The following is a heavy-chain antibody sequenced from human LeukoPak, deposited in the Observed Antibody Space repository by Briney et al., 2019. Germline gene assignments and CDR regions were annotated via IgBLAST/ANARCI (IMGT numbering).Heavy chain of an antibody. CDR1: GYSISSGYY. V-gene: IGHV4-38-2*02. D-gene: IGHD1-26*01. Sequence: SETLSLTCTVSGYSISSGYYWGWIRQPPGKGLEWTGSIYHSGSTYYNPSLRSRVTISVDTSKNQFSLKLSSVTAADTAVYYCAREWELLHSYYYYGMDVWGQGTTVTVSS. CDR2: IYHSGST. J-gene: IGHJ6*02. CDR3: AREWELLHSYYYYGMDV.